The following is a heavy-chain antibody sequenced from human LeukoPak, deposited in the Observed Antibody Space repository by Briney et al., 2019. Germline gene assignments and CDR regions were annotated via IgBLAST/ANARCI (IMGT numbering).Heavy chain of an antibody. CDR3: TRALGYPYYAMDV. CDR1: GYTFTAYV. CDR2: INAGNGNT. J-gene: IGHJ6*02. D-gene: IGHD5-12*01. Sequence: ASVKVSCKASGYTFTAYVMHWVRQAPGQRLEWMGWINAGNGNTKYSQEFQGRVTTTRDTFANTIYMEPSSLRSEDTAVYYCTRALGYPYYAMDVWGQGTTVTVSS. V-gene: IGHV1-3*01.